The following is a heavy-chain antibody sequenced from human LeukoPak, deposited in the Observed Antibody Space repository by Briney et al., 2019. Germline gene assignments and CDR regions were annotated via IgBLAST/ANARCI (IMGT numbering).Heavy chain of an antibody. CDR2: VNSDGSST. J-gene: IGHJ4*02. CDR1: GFTFSTYW. Sequence: GGSLRLSCAASGFTFSTYWMHWVRQAPGKGLVWVSRVNSDGSSTTHADSVKGRFTISRDNAKNTLYLQMNSLRAEDTAVYYCAREGVPDILTGYQPNYFDYWGRGILVTVSS. CDR3: AREGVPDILTGYQPNYFDY. D-gene: IGHD3-9*01. V-gene: IGHV3-74*01.